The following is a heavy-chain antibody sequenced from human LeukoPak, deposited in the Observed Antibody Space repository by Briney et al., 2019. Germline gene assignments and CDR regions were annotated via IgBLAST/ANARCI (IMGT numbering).Heavy chain of an antibody. J-gene: IGHJ4*02. CDR2: IFSDGTT. Sequence: GGSLRLSCAASGFTFGSSFMTWVRQAPGKGLEWVSVIFSDGTTYYTDSVKGRFTISRDNSKNTLYLQLNSLRAEDTAVYYCAKTGGPWDWGQGTLVTVSS. CDR3: AKTGGPWD. V-gene: IGHV3-53*01. D-gene: IGHD7-27*01. CDR1: GFTFGSSF.